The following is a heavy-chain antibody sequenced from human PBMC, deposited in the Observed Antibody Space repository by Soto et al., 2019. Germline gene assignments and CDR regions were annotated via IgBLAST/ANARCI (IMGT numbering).Heavy chain of an antibody. Sequence: GGSLRLSCAASGFTFSSYAMSWVRQAPGKGLEWVSAISGSGGSTYYADSVKGRFTISRDNSKNTLYLQMNSLRAEDTAVYYCAKTKGAPSWYFYYGMDVWGQGTTVTVS. CDR1: GFTFSSYA. CDR3: AKTKGAPSWYFYYGMDV. CDR2: ISGSGGST. V-gene: IGHV3-23*01. J-gene: IGHJ6*02. D-gene: IGHD2-2*01.